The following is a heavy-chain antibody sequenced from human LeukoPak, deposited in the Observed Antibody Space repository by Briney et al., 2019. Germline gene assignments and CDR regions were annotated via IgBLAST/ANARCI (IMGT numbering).Heavy chain of an antibody. J-gene: IGHJ5*02. D-gene: IGHD6-19*01. CDR2: MNPNSGNT. Sequence: ASVKVSCKASGGTFSSYAINWVRQATGQGLEWMGWMNPNSGNTGYAQKFQGRVTMTRNTSISTAYMELSSLRSEDTAVYYCARALGYSSALSFDPWGQGTLVTVSS. V-gene: IGHV1-8*02. CDR1: GGTFSSYA. CDR3: ARALGYSSALSFDP.